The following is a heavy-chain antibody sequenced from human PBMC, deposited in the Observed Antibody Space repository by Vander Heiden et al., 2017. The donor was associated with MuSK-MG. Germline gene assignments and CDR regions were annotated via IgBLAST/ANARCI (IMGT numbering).Heavy chain of an antibody. V-gene: IGHV3-48*04. CDR2: ISSISGSTI. Sequence: VLLVESGGGLVQPGGSLRVSCEVSGFPFSDYSFNWVRQAPGKGLEWVAYISSISGSTIFYEDSVRGRFTTSRDNAKNAVYLELNSLSPEDTAVYYCAREPYGDDYSYYGLDVWGQGTTVTVS. CDR3: AREPYGDDYSYYGLDV. CDR1: GFPFSDYS. D-gene: IGHD4-17*01. J-gene: IGHJ6*02.